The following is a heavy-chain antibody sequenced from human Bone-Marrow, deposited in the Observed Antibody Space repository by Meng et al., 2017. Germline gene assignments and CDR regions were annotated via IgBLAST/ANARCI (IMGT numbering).Heavy chain of an antibody. Sequence: GGSLRLSCAVSGFTFSNYWMTWLRQSPGKGLERVANINEDAREKHYLDSVEGRFTISRDNAKNSLYLQMNSLRAEDTAVYYCARGYYGSGAFDPWGQGALVTVSS. D-gene: IGHD3-10*01. V-gene: IGHV3-7*01. CDR3: ARGYYGSGAFDP. CDR1: GFTFSNYW. J-gene: IGHJ5*02. CDR2: INEDAREK.